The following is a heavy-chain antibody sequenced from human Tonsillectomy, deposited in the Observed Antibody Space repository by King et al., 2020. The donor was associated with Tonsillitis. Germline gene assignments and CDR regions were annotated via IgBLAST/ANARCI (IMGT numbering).Heavy chain of an antibody. D-gene: IGHD6-13*01. CDR2: IIWNSGRI. J-gene: IGHJ4*02. CDR3: AKEAGYSSSWYEFDY. Sequence: VQLVESGGGLVQPGRSLRLSCAASGFSFDDYAMHWVRQAPWKGLEWVSGIIWNSGRIGYADSVKGRFTISRDNAKNALYLQMNSLRAEDTALYYCAKEAGYSSSWYEFDYWGQGTLVTVSS. CDR1: GFSFDDYA. V-gene: IGHV3-9*01.